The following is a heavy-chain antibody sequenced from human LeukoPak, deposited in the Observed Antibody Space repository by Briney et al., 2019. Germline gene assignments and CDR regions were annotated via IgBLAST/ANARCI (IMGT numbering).Heavy chain of an antibody. CDR1: GFTFRNSA. Sequence: GGSLRLSCAASGFTFRNSAMSWVRQAPGKGLEWVSATSGSGGSTYYADSVKGRFTISRDNSTNTLYLHMNTLRAEDTAVYYCAKDTQSMIVVPYYFDYWGQGTLVTVSS. CDR2: TSGSGGST. CDR3: AKDTQSMIVVPYYFDY. J-gene: IGHJ4*02. D-gene: IGHD3-22*01. V-gene: IGHV3-23*01.